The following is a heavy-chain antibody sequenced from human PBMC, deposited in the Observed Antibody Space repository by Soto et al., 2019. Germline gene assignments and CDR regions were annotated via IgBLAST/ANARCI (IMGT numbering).Heavy chain of an antibody. V-gene: IGHV4-61*05. D-gene: IGHD3-22*01. CDR3: SRLGAYYQALDL. CDR2: IYYAGTT. CDR1: GGSITSSSYS. J-gene: IGHJ2*01. Sequence: SETLSLTCAVSGGSITSSSYSWGWVRQPPGKGLEWIGYIYYAGTTTYNPSLKSRVSISLDTSKKEVSLKLTSVTAADTAVYYWSRLGAYYQALDLWGRGTLVTVAS.